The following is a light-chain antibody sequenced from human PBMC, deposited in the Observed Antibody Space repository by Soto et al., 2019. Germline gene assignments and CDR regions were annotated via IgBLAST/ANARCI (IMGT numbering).Light chain of an antibody. CDR3: QQRTKWPPGLS. CDR2: DST. CDR1: QNVDNF. J-gene: IGKJ4*01. V-gene: IGKV3-11*01. Sequence: EVTLTQSPDILSLSPGERATLSCRASQNVDNFLAWYQHRPGHPPRLLIYDSTVRATGVSARFSASGSGADFTLTINNLEPEDFAIYYCQQRTKWPPGLSFSGGTRIEIK.